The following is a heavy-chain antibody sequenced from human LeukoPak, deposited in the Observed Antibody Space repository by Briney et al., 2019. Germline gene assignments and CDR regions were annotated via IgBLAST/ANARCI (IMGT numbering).Heavy chain of an antibody. J-gene: IGHJ6*03. D-gene: IGHD6-19*01. CDR3: ARDSSGWDLYYYYYMDV. Sequence: PSETLSLTCTVSGGSISSYYWSWIRQPPGKGLEWIGYIYYSGSTNYNPSLKSRVTISVDTSKNQFSLKLSSVTAVDTAVYYCARDSSGWDLYYYYYMDVWGKGTTVTVSS. CDR2: IYYSGST. V-gene: IGHV4-59*01. CDR1: GGSISSYY.